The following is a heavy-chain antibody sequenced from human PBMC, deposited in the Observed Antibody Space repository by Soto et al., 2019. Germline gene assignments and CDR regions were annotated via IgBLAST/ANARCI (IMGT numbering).Heavy chain of an antibody. CDR1: GGSISSYY. Sequence: SLTCTVSGGSISSYYWSWIRQPPGKGLEWIGYIYYSGSTNYNPSLKSRVTISVDTSKNQFSLKLSSVTAADTAVYYCARGVTARYYYGMDVWGQGTTVTVSS. D-gene: IGHD2-21*02. CDR2: IYYSGST. J-gene: IGHJ6*02. CDR3: ARGVTARYYYGMDV. V-gene: IGHV4-59*01.